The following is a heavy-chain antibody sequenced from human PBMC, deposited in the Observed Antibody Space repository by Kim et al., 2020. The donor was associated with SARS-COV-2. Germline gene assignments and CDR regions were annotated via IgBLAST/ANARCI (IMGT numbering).Heavy chain of an antibody. Sequence: SETLSLTCTVSGGSISSSNYYWGWIRQPPGKGLEWIGSIYYSGSTYYNPSLKSRVTISVDTSKNQFSLKLSSVTAADTAVYYCARPGGSLYPLWGQGTLVTVSS. V-gene: IGHV4-39*01. J-gene: IGHJ4*02. D-gene: IGHD3-16*01. CDR2: IYYSGST. CDR1: GGSISSSNYY. CDR3: ARPGGSLYPL.